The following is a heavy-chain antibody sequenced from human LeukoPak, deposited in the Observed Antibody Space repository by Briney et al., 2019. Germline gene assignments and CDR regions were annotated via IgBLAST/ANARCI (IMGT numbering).Heavy chain of an antibody. CDR2: IYYSGST. CDR1: GGPISSYY. V-gene: IGHV4-59*08. J-gene: IGHJ6*02. CDR3: ARHVIMGATTSYYYGMDV. Sequence: PSETLSLTCTVSGGPISSYYWSWIRQPPGKGLEWIGYIYYSGSTNYNPSFKSRVTISVDTFKNQFSLKLSSVTAADTAVYYCARHVIMGATTSYYYGMDVWGQGTTVTVSS. D-gene: IGHD1-26*01.